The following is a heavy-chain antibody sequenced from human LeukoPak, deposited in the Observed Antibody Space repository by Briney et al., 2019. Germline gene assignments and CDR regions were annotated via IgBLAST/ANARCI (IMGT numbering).Heavy chain of an antibody. J-gene: IGHJ4*02. D-gene: IGHD6-19*01. CDR1: GYTFRSYA. Sequence: GGSPRLYCAASGYTFRSYAMQWVRQAPGKGLEYVSAISSDGRITHYANSVKGRFTISRDNSKNTLYLQMGSLRADDMAMYYCGRLSGWYWLDNWGQGPLVTVSS. CDR3: GRLSGWYWLDN. CDR2: ISSDGRIT. V-gene: IGHV3-64*01.